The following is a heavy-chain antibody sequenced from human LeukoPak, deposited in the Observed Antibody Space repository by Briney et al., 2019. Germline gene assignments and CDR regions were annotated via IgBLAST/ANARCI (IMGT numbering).Heavy chain of an antibody. CDR1: GFTFSTSS. D-gene: IGHD3-10*01. J-gene: IGHJ4*02. CDR3: ARDEYGSGSLIDY. V-gene: IGHV3-48*04. Sequence: GGSLRLSCAASGFTFSTSSMNWVRQAPGKGLEWISYISSSSSTIYYADSVKGRFTISRDNAKNSLYLQMNSLRAEDTAVYYCARDEYGSGSLIDYWGQGTLVTVSS. CDR2: ISSSSSTI.